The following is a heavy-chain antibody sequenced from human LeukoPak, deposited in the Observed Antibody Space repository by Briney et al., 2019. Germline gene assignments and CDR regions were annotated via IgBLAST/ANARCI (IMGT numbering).Heavy chain of an antibody. CDR3: ARGAPRLLWFGELPDY. J-gene: IGHJ4*02. V-gene: IGHV3-48*03. D-gene: IGHD3-10*01. Sequence: PGGSLRLSCAASGFTFSSYEMNWVRQAPGKGLEWVSYISSSGSTIYYADSVKGRFTISRDNAKNSLYLQMNSLRAEDTAVYYCARGAPRLLWFGELPDYWGQGTLVTVSS. CDR2: ISSSGSTI. CDR1: GFTFSSYE.